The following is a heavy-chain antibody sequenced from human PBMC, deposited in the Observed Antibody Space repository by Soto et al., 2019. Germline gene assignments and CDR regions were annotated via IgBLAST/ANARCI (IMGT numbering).Heavy chain of an antibody. J-gene: IGHJ6*02. CDR2: ISYDGSNK. V-gene: IGHV3-30-3*01. Sequence: QVQLVESGGGVVQPGRSLRLSCAASGFTFSSYAMHWVRQAPGKGLEWVAVISYDGSNKYYADSVKGRFTISRDNSKNTLYLQMNRLRAEDTAEYYCVSAPASSPPYCYYYGMDVWGQGTTVTVSS. CDR3: VSAPASSPPYCYYYGMDV. D-gene: IGHD6-6*01. CDR1: GFTFSSYA.